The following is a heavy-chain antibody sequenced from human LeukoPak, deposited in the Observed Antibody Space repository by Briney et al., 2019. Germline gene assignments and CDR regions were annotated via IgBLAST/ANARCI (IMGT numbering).Heavy chain of an antibody. CDR2: ISGSGGTT. CDR3: AKRDSSGYSHYFDY. V-gene: IGHV3-23*01. CDR1: GFTFSSYA. Sequence: GGSLRLSCAASGFTFSSYAMSWFRQAPGKGLEWVSAISGSGGTTYYADSVKGRFTISRDNSKNTLYLQMNSLRAEDTAVYYCAKRDSSGYSHYFDYWGQGTLVTVSS. D-gene: IGHD3-22*01. J-gene: IGHJ4*02.